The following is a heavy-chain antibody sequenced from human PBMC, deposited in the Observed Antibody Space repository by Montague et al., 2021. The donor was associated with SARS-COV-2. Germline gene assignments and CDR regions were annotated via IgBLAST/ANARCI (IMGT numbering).Heavy chain of an antibody. D-gene: IGHD6-19*01. Sequence: TLSLTCTVSGGSNSSGSYYWSWIRQPAGKGLEWIGRISISGSTNYXRSLKSRVTISVDTSKNQFSLKLSSVTAADTAVYYCARDIAVAGLFDYWGQGTLVTVSS. CDR3: ARDIAVAGLFDY. CDR2: ISISGST. CDR1: GGSNSSGSYY. J-gene: IGHJ4*02. V-gene: IGHV4-61*02.